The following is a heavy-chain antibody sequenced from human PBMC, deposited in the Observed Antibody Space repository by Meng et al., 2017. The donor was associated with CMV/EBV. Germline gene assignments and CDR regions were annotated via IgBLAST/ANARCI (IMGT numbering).Heavy chain of an antibody. CDR1: GYTFTSYG. Sequence: ASVKVSCKASGYTFTSYGISWVRQAPRQGLEWIGWISAYNGNTNYAQKLQGRVTMTTDTSTSTAYMELRSLRSDDTAVYYCARDDLKYSGSYSTDYWGQGTLVTVSS. CDR2: ISAYNGNT. J-gene: IGHJ4*02. V-gene: IGHV1-18*01. D-gene: IGHD1-26*01. CDR3: ARDDLKYSGSYSTDY.